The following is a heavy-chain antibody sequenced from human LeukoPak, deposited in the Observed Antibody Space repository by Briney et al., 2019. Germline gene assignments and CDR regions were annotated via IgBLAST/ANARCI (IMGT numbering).Heavy chain of an antibody. V-gene: IGHV1-46*01. D-gene: IGHD3-10*01. Sequence: ASVKVSCTASGYTFTSYYMHWVRQAPGQGLEWMGIINPSGGSTSYAQTFQGRVTMTRDTSTSTVYMELSSLRSEDTAVYYCARGTMAPGTSYYYCGMDVWGQGTTVTVSS. CDR3: ARGTMAPGTSYYYCGMDV. CDR1: GYTFTSYY. CDR2: INPSGGST. J-gene: IGHJ6*02.